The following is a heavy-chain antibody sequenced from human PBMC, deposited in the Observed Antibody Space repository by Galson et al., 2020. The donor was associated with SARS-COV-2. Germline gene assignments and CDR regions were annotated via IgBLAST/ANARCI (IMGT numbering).Heavy chain of an antibody. Sequence: SETLSLTCTVSGGSISSGSYYWSWIRQPAGKGLEWIGRIYTSGSTNYNPSLKSRVTISVDTSKNQFSLKLSSVTAADTAVYYCARNSGYYDILTGYINEIFDYWGQGTLVTVSS. CDR3: ARNSGYYDILTGYINEIFDY. D-gene: IGHD3-9*01. V-gene: IGHV4-61*02. J-gene: IGHJ4*02. CDR2: IYTSGST. CDR1: GGSISSGSYY.